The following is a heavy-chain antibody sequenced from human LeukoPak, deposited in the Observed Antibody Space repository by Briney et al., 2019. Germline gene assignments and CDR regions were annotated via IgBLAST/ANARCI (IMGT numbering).Heavy chain of an antibody. CDR3: ARQGYCSGANCYAGGDWFDP. J-gene: IGHJ5*02. V-gene: IGHV4-59*12. D-gene: IGHD2-2*01. Sequence: SETLSLTCTVSGGSISGYYWSWIRQPPGKGLEWIGYIYYSGSTNYNPSLKSRVTMSVVTSENQFSLELSSVTAADTAVYYCARQGYCSGANCYAGGDWFDPWGQGTLVTVSS. CDR1: GGSISGYY. CDR2: IYYSGST.